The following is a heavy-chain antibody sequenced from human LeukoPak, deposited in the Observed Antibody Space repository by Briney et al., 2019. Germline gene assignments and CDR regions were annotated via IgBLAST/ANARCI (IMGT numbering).Heavy chain of an antibody. CDR2: ISGSGGST. CDR3: ARRAIDYYYDSSGYSDY. V-gene: IGHV3-23*01. D-gene: IGHD3-22*01. CDR1: GFTFSSYA. Sequence: GGSLRLSCAASGFTFSSYAISWFGQAPGKGLEWVSAISGSGGSTYYADSVKGRFTISRDNSKNTLYLQMNSLRAEDTAVYYCARRAIDYYYDSSGYSDYWGQGTLVTVSS. J-gene: IGHJ4*02.